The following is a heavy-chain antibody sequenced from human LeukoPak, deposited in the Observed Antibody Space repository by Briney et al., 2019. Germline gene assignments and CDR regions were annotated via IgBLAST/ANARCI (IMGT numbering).Heavy chain of an antibody. J-gene: IGHJ6*02. CDR1: GYTFTSYH. V-gene: IGHV1-2*02. CDR3: GRVRAAVLYFYGMDV. Sequence: ASVKVSCKASGYTFTSYHMHWVRQAPGQGLEWMGWINPNNGGTNYAQKFQGRVTMTRDTSISTAYMELSSLRSDDTAVYYCGRVRAAVLYFYGMDVWGQGTAVTVS. CDR2: INPNNGGT. D-gene: IGHD3-9*01.